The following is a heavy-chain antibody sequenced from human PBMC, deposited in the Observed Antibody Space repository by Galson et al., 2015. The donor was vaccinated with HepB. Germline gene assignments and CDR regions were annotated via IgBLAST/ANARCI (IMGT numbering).Heavy chain of an antibody. V-gene: IGHV3-30*18. D-gene: IGHD3-16*01. CDR2: ISSDGSNK. J-gene: IGHJ3*02. Sequence: SLRLSCAASGFTFNTYVMNWVRQAPGKGLEWVTLISSDGSNKYYADSVKGRFTVSRDNSRNTLYLQMNSLGAEDTAVYYCAEGKVGAIWGQGTTVTVSS. CDR1: GFTFNTYV. CDR3: AEGKVGAI.